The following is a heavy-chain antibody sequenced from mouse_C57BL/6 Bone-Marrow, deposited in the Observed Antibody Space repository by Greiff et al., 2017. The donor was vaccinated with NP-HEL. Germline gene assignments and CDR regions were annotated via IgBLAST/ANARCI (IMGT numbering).Heavy chain of an antibody. CDR3: ARHDYYGSIFYAMDY. J-gene: IGHJ4*01. Sequence: EVKLQESGGGLVKPGGSLKLSCAASGFTFSDYGMHWVRQAPEKGLEWVAYISSGSSTINYADTVKGRFNITIDNAKHTLCLQMTSLRSEDTAMYYCARHDYYGSIFYAMDYWGQGTSVTVSS. V-gene: IGHV5-17*01. CDR1: GFTFSDYG. CDR2: ISSGSSTI. D-gene: IGHD1-1*01.